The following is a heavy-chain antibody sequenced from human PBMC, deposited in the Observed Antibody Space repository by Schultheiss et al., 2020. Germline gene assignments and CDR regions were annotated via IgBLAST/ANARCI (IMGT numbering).Heavy chain of an antibody. J-gene: IGHJ4*02. CDR2: ISYDGSNK. CDR3: ARDHRIDY. Sequence: GESLKISCAASGFTFSSYAMHWVRQAPGKGLEWVAVISYDGSNKYYADSVKGRFTISRDNSKNTLYLQMNSLRAEDTAVYYCARDHRIDYWGQGTLVTVSS. CDR1: GFTFSSYA. V-gene: IGHV3-30-3*01.